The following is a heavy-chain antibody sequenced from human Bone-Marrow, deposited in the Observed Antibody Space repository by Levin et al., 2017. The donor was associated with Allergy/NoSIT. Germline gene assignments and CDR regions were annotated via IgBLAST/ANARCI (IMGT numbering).Heavy chain of an antibody. V-gene: IGHV3-53*01. CDR1: GFTVSSNY. J-gene: IGHJ4*02. CDR3: ASRVSRITIFGVVTDRDY. D-gene: IGHD3-3*01. CDR2: IYSGGST. Sequence: GGSLRLSCAASGFTVSSNYMSWVRQAPGKGLEWVSVIYSGGSTYYADSVKGRFTISRDNSKNTLYLQMNSLRAEDTAVYYCASRVSRITIFGVVTDRDYWGQGTLVTVSS.